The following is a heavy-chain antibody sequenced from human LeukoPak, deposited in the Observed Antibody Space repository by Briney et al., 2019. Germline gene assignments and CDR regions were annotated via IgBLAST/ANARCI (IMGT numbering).Heavy chain of an antibody. CDR2: IYYSGST. D-gene: IGHD1-14*01. Sequence: TLSLTCTVSGGSISSGDYYWSWIRQPPGKGLEWIGYIYYSGSTYYNPSLKSRVTISVDTSKNQFSLKLSSVTAADTAVYYCARDPGRARYGMDVWGQGTTVTVSS. V-gene: IGHV4-30-4*08. CDR1: GGSISSGDYY. CDR3: ARDPGRARYGMDV. J-gene: IGHJ6*02.